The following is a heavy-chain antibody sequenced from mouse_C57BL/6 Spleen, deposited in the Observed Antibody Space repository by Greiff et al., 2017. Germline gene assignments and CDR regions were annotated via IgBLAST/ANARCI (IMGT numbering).Heavy chain of an antibody. V-gene: IGHV1-26*01. CDR3: ANYYYGSSYSGFAY. J-gene: IGHJ3*01. D-gene: IGHD1-1*01. Sequence: VQLQQSGPELVKPGASVKISCKASGYTFTDYYMNWVKQSHGKSLEWIGDINPNNGGTSYNQKFKGKATLTVDKSSSTAYMELRSLTSEDSAVYYCANYYYGSSYSGFAYWGQGTLVTVSA. CDR1: GYTFTDYY. CDR2: INPNNGGT.